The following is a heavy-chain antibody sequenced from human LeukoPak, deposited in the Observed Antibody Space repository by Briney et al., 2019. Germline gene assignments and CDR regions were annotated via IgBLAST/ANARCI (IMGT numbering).Heavy chain of an antibody. Sequence: GGSLRLSCAASGFTFSSYSMNWVRQAPGKGLEWVSSISSSSTYIYYADSVKGRFTISRDNAKNSLYLQMNSLRAEDTAVYYCARDREVVTDSPYYYYMDVWGKGTTVTVSS. CDR2: ISSSSTYI. CDR3: ARDREVVTDSPYYYYMDV. CDR1: GFTFSSYS. D-gene: IGHD2-21*02. V-gene: IGHV3-21*01. J-gene: IGHJ6*03.